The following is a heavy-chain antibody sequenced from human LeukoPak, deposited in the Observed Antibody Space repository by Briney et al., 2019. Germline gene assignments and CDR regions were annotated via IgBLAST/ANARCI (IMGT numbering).Heavy chain of an antibody. Sequence: PGGSLRLSCAASGFTFSSYWMHWVRQAPGKGLVWVSRINTDGSSTSYADSVKGRFTISRDNAKNTLYLQMNSLRAEDTAVYYCARRSPGIAAADDAFDIWGQGTMVTVSS. CDR3: ARRSPGIAAADDAFDI. CDR2: INTDGSST. D-gene: IGHD6-13*01. CDR1: GFTFSSYW. V-gene: IGHV3-74*01. J-gene: IGHJ3*02.